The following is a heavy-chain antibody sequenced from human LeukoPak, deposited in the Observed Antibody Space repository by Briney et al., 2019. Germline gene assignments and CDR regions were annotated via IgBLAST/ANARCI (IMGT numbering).Heavy chain of an antibody. V-gene: IGHV4-4*07. CDR1: GGSISSYY. D-gene: IGHD3-3*02. Sequence: SETLPLTCTVSGGSISSYYWSWIRQPAGKGLEWIGRIYTSGSTNYNPSLKSRVTMSVDTSKNQFSLKLSSVTAADTAVYYCARDARVHTLAFYYYMDVWGKGTTVTISS. CDR2: IYTSGST. CDR3: ARDARVHTLAFYYYMDV. J-gene: IGHJ6*03.